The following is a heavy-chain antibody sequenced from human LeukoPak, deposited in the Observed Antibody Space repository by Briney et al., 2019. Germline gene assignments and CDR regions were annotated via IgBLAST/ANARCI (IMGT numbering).Heavy chain of an antibody. Sequence: SETLSLTCTVSGGSISSGGYYWSWIRQPPGKGLEWIGYIYYSGSSYYNPSLKSRVTISVDTSKSQLSLKLSSVTAADTAVYYCARGGSGSQYFDYWGQGTLVTVSS. V-gene: IGHV4-30-4*01. CDR3: ARGGSGSQYFDY. CDR1: GGSISSGGYY. J-gene: IGHJ4*02. CDR2: IYYSGSS. D-gene: IGHD1-26*01.